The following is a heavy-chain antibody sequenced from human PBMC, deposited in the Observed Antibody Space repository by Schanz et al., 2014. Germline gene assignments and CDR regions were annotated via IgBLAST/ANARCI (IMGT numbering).Heavy chain of an antibody. J-gene: IGHJ4*02. V-gene: IGHV3-21*02. CDR2: ISSSGSYI. CDR1: GFDFNSYS. CDR3: ARPRFDYGEVDY. D-gene: IGHD4-17*01. Sequence: EVRLVESGGGLVQPGGSLRLSCEASGFDFNSYSMNWVRQAPGKGLEWVSSISSSGSYIHYADSVRGRFTISRDRFQNTLYLRMSSLRAEDTAVYYCARPRFDYGEVDYWGQGTLVTVSS.